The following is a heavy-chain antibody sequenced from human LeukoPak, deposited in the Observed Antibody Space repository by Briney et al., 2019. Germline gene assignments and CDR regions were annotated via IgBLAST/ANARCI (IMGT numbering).Heavy chain of an antibody. V-gene: IGHV3-7*01. J-gene: IGHJ4*02. CDR1: GFTFNKYW. D-gene: IGHD2-8*01. CDR3: ARIMDLLGVHFDF. CDR2: MRQDGGEI. Sequence: GGSLRLSCVVSGFTFNKYWMSWVRQAPGKGLEWVATMRQDGGEIYYVDSVRGRFTISRDNAKNSLYLQMNNLRAEDTAMYYCARIMDLLGVHFDFWGQGTLVTVSS.